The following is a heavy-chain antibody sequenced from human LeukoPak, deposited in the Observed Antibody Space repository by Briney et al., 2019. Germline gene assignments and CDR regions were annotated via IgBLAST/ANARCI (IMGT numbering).Heavy chain of an antibody. CDR3: ARHHSGSYRVYGMDV. Sequence: PSETLSLTCTVSGGSISNDYWSWSWQPPGKGREWSGSIYYSGSTNYKPSLQRRVTISVDTSKNQFSLMLSSVTAADTAVYYCARHHSGSYRVYGMDVWGQGTTVTVSS. V-gene: IGHV4-59*08. CDR1: GGSISNDY. J-gene: IGHJ6*02. D-gene: IGHD1-26*01. CDR2: IYYSGST.